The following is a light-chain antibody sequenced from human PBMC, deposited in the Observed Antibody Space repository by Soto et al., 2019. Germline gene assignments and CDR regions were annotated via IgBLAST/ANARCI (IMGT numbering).Light chain of an antibody. V-gene: IGLV2-23*01. J-gene: IGLJ3*02. CDR3: CAYAGSSTWV. CDR1: SSNVGSYIL. Sequence: QSALTQPASVSGSPGQSITLSCTGTSSNVGSYILVSWYQQHPGRAPKLIIYEGSKRPSWVSNRFSGSKSGNTASLTISGLQAEDEADYYCCAYAGSSTWVFGGGTKLTVL. CDR2: EGS.